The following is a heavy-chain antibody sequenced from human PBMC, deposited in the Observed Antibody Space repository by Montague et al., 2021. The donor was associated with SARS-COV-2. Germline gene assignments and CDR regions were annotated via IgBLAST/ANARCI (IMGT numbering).Heavy chain of an antibody. CDR2: IYYSGST. CDR1: GGSISSGGYY. Sequence: TLSLTSTVSGGSISSGGYYWSWIRQHPGKGLEWIGYIYYSGSTYYNPSLKSRVTISVDTSKNQFSLKLSSVTAADTAVYYCARTPAVYAVVVPAARGHFDYWGQGTLVTVSS. CDR3: ARTPAVYAVVVPAARGHFDY. D-gene: IGHD2-2*01. J-gene: IGHJ4*02. V-gene: IGHV4-31*03.